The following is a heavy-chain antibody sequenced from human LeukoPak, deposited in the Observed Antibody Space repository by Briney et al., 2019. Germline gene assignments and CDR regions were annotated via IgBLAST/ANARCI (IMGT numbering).Heavy chain of an antibody. CDR2: TSGGGIRR. D-gene: IGHD2-2*01. J-gene: IGHJ5*02. V-gene: IGHV3-23*01. Sequence: AGVTLRRSCSASGFTCSSYGMSWVRQGPGQGLEWCSDTSGGGIRRNYADSVKGRFTMSSDNSKHTLYLQMNSLRAEDTAVYYCARDTFKDIVVVPAAALDPWGQGTLVTVSS. CDR3: ARDTFKDIVVVPAAALDP. CDR1: GFTCSSYG.